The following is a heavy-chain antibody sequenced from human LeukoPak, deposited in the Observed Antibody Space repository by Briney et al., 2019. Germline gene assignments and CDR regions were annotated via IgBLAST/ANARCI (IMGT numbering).Heavy chain of an antibody. CDR2: IYYSGST. V-gene: IGHV4-61*01. J-gene: IGHJ4*02. D-gene: IGHD3-22*01. Sequence: PSETLSLTCTVSGAXVSSGSYYWSWIRQPPGKGLEWIGYIYYSGSTNYNPSLKSRVTVSVDTSKNQFSLKLSSVTAADTAIYYCARAHSSGRIIDYWGQGTLVTVSS. CDR3: ARAHSSGRIIDY. CDR1: GAXVSSGSYY.